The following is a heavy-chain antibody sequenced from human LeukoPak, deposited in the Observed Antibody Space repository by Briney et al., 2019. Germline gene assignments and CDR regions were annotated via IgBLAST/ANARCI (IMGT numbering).Heavy chain of an antibody. CDR2: IIPIFGTA. J-gene: IGHJ3*02. V-gene: IGHV1-69*13. D-gene: IGHD5-18*01. CDR3: ARDRTRHSYGPYDAFDI. CDR1: GGTFSSYA. Sequence: SVKVSCKASGGTFSSYAVSWVRQAPGQGLEWMGGIIPIFGTANYAQKFQGRVTITADESTSTAYMELSSLRSEDTAVYYCARDRTRHSYGPYDAFDIWGQGTMVTVSS.